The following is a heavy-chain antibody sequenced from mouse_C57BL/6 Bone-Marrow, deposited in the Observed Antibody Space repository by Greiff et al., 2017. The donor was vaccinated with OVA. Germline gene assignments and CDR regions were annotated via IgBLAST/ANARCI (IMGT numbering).Heavy chain of an antibody. CDR3: TSYSNYEGYFDY. CDR1: GFTFSNYW. Sequence: EVQLVESGGGLVQPGGSMKLSCVASGFTFSNYWMNWVRQSPEKGLEWVAQIRLKSDNYATHYAESVKGRFTISRDDSKSSVYLQMNNLRAEDTGIYYCTSYSNYEGYFDYWGQGTTLTVSS. J-gene: IGHJ2*01. D-gene: IGHD2-5*01. V-gene: IGHV6-3*01. CDR2: IRLKSDNYAT.